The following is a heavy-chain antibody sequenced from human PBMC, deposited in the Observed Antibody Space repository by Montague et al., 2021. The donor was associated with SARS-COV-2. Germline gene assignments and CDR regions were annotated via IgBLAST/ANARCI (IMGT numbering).Heavy chain of an antibody. CDR3: ARGLFLPDFQAY. CDR1: GGSFSGYY. J-gene: IGHJ4*02. CDR2: INHSGST. V-gene: IGHV4-34*01. Sequence: SETLSLTCAVYGGSFSGYYWSWIRQPPGKGLEWIGEINHSGSTNYNPSLKSRVTISVDTHKNQFSLKMSSVTAADTAVYYCARGLFLPDFQAYWGQGTLVTVSS.